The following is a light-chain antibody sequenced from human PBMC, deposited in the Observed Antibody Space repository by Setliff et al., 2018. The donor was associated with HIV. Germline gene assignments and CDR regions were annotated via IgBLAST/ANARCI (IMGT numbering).Light chain of an antibody. CDR3: SSYSDSSTLV. Sequence: LTQPASVSGSPGQSITISCAGTSNDIGYDYVSWYQQHPGKAPRLLIYDVHNRFSGVSDRFSGSRSGNMASLTISGLQDEDEADYYCSSYSDSSTLVFGGGTKVTVL. V-gene: IGLV2-14*03. CDR1: SNDIGYDY. J-gene: IGLJ2*01. CDR2: DVH.